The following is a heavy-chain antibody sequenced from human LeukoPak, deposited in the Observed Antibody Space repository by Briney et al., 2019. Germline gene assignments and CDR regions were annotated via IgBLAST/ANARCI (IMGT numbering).Heavy chain of an antibody. V-gene: IGHV3-74*01. CDR2: INSDGSST. D-gene: IGHD5-18*01. J-gene: IGHJ6*02. CDR1: GFTFTDYS. CDR3: AKDKGYSYGVYYYYGMDV. Sequence: PGGSLRLSCAASGFTFTDYSMNWVRQAPGKGLVWVSRINSDGSSTSYADSVKGRFTISRDIAKNTLYLQMNSLRAEDTAVYYCAKDKGYSYGVYYYYGMDVWGQGTTVTVSS.